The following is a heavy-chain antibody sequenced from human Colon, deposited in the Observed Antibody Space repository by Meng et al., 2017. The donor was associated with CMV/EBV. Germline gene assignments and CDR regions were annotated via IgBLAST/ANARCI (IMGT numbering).Heavy chain of an antibody. Sequence: SCAASGFNFNSLGMHWVRQAPGKGLEWVAFIRFDAKEQYYADSVKGRFTISRDNAMSTLYLHMDGLRPDDTAVYYCAKREASASLDYWGQGTLVTVSS. J-gene: IGHJ4*02. CDR2: IRFDAKEQ. V-gene: IGHV3-30*02. CDR1: GFNFNSLG. CDR3: AKREASASLDY. D-gene: IGHD5-24*01.